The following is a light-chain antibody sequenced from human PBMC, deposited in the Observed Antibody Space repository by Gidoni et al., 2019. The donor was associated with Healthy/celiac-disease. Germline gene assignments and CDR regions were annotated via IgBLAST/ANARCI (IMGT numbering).Light chain of an antibody. V-gene: IGLV2-8*01. CDR1: SSDVGGYNY. Sequence: QSALTQPPSASGSPGQSVTISCTGTSSDVGGYNYVSWYQQHPGKAPNLMIYEVSKRPSGVPDRFSGSKSGNTASLTLSGLQAEDEADYYCSSYAGSNNLYVFGTGTKVTVL. CDR2: EVS. CDR3: SSYAGSNNLYV. J-gene: IGLJ1*01.